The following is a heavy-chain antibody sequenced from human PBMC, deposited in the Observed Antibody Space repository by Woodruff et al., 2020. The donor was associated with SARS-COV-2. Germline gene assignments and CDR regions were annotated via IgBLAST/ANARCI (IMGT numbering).Heavy chain of an antibody. J-gene: IGHJ4*02. D-gene: IGHD3-9*01. Sequence: ADSVKGRFTISRDNSKNTLYLQMNSLRAEDTAVYYCAKALRIVILTECGYWGQGTLVTVSS. V-gene: IGHV3-23*01. CDR3: AKALRIVILTECGY.